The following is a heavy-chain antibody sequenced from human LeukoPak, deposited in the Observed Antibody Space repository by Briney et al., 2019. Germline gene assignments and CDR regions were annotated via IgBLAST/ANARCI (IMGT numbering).Heavy chain of an antibody. D-gene: IGHD2-2*01. CDR2: IKQDGSEK. J-gene: IGHJ4*02. CDR1: GFTFSAYW. Sequence: PGGSLRLSCSASGFTFSAYWMSWVRQAPGRGLEWVANIKQDGSEKYYVDSVKGRFTISRDNAKNSLYLQMNSLRGEDTAVYYCARDTPGEESHWGQGTLVTFSS. CDR3: ARDTPGEESH. V-gene: IGHV3-7*01.